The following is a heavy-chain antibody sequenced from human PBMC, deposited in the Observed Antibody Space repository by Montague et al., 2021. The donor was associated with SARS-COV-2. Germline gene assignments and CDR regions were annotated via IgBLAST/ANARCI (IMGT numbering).Heavy chain of an antibody. Sequence: SDTLSLTCAVYGGSFSNKYWTWIRQPPGKGLEWIGEINHTGSTNXNLSLKRRVTISVDTSKNQFSLKVSSVTAADTAVYFCARGLMSGSYYLGLDYWGHGTLVTVSS. J-gene: IGHJ4*01. CDR2: INHTGST. D-gene: IGHD1-26*01. CDR3: ARGLMSGSYYLGLDY. V-gene: IGHV4-34*01. CDR1: GGSFSNKY.